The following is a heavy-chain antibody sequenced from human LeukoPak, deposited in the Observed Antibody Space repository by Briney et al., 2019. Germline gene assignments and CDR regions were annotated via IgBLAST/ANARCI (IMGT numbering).Heavy chain of an antibody. V-gene: IGHV3-30*18. J-gene: IGHJ4*02. Sequence: GGSLRLSCAASGFTFSSYGMHWVRQAPGKGLEWVAVISYDGSNKYYADSVKGRFTISRDNSKNTLFLQMNSLRAEDTAVYYCAKDKSMVRELDYWGQGNLVTVSS. CDR2: ISYDGSNK. CDR1: GFTFSSYG. D-gene: IGHD3-10*01. CDR3: AKDKSMVRELDY.